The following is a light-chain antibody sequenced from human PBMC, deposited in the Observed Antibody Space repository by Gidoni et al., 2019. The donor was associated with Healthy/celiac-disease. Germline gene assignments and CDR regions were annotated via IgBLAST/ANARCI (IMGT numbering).Light chain of an antibody. CDR2: QDS. Sequence: SYELTQPPAVSGSPGQTASITCSGDKWGDKYACWYQQKPGQSPVLVIYQDSKRPSGIPERFSGSNSGNTATLTISGTQAMDEADYYCQAWASSTLVFGGGTKLSV. CDR3: QAWASSTLV. V-gene: IGLV3-1*01. J-gene: IGLJ2*01. CDR1: KWGDKY.